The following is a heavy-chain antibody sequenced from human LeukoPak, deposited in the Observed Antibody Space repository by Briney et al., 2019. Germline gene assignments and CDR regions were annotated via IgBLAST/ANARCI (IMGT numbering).Heavy chain of an antibody. J-gene: IGHJ4*02. Sequence: GGSLRLSCAVSGFTFSNYAMSWVRQAPGKGLERVSAISGSGGNTYYADSVKGRCTITRDNSNNILYLQMNSLKAGDTAVYYCVKRPRIAAAGTNFDYWGQRTLLIVSS. CDR1: GFTFSNYA. V-gene: IGHV3-23*01. CDR3: VKRPRIAAAGTNFDY. D-gene: IGHD6-13*01. CDR2: ISGSGGNT.